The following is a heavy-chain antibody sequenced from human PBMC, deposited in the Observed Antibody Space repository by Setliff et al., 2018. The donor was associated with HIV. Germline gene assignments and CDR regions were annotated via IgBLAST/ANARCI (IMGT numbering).Heavy chain of an antibody. CDR1: GGSISGYY. Sequence: PSETLSLTCTVSGGSISGYYWTWIRQPPFKGLEWIGYIHYRGNTDYNPSLKSRVTMSVDTSKNQFSLMLTSVTAADTAVYYCAKARRVADFDYWGQGTLVTVSS. V-gene: IGHV4-59*08. CDR3: AKARRVADFDY. D-gene: IGHD2-15*01. J-gene: IGHJ4*02. CDR2: IHYRGNT.